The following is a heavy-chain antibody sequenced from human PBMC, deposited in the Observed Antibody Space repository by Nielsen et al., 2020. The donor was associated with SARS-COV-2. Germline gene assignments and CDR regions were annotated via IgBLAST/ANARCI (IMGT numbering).Heavy chain of an antibody. CDR1: GYTFSTYG. CDR3: ARWGVPAVRGAFDL. J-gene: IGHJ3*01. Sequence: ASVKVSCKASGYTFSTYGINWVRQAPGQGLEWMGWITGYNGLTKFAQSFQGRVAMTTDRSTNTAYMELRSLRSDDTAVYYCARWGVPAVRGAFDLWGQGTMVTVSS. CDR2: ITGYNGLT. V-gene: IGHV1-18*01. D-gene: IGHD2-2*01.